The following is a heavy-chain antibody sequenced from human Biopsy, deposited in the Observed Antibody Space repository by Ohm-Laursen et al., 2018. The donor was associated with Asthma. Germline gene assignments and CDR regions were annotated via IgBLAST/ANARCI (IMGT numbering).Heavy chain of an antibody. D-gene: IGHD4-17*01. CDR2: GIPIYGTT. Sequence: SEADFCKAHGDILSSFCIKRVRKAPGKGLEWMGGGIPIYGTTHTAQKFQGRVTITADESMSTAYMELTSLRKEDTAVYYCARGGYYGDRRHHNGLDVWGQGTTVTVSS. CDR3: ARGGYYGDRRHHNGLDV. V-gene: IGHV1-69*13. CDR1: GDILSSFC. J-gene: IGHJ6*02.